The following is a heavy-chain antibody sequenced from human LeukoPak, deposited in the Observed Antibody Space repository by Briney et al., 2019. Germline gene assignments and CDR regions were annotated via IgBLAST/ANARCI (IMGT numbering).Heavy chain of an antibody. Sequence: GASVKVSCKASGGTFSSYAISWVRQAPGQGLEWMGGIIPIFSTANYAQKFQGRVTITADESTSTAYMELSSLRSEDTAVYYCARDLSGYFDYWGQGTLVTVSS. V-gene: IGHV1-69*13. CDR3: ARDLSGYFDY. CDR2: IIPIFSTA. D-gene: IGHD2/OR15-2a*01. J-gene: IGHJ4*02. CDR1: GGTFSSYA.